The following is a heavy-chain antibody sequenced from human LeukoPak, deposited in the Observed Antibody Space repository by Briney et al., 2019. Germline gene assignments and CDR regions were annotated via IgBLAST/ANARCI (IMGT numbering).Heavy chain of an antibody. D-gene: IGHD2/OR15-2a*01. CDR3: ARVASFRFYFDY. V-gene: IGHV3-21*04. CDR2: INSRSNYI. CDR1: GFSVSDDY. J-gene: IGHJ4*02. Sequence: PGGSLRLSCAASGFSVSDDYMSWVRQAPGKGLEWVSSINSRSNYIFYADSVKGRFTVSRDNAKNSLYLQMNSLRAEDTAVYFCARVASFRFYFDYWGQGALVTVSS.